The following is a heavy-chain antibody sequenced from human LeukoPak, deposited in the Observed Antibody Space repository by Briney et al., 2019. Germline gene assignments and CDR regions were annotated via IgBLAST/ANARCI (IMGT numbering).Heavy chain of an antibody. J-gene: IGHJ6*02. V-gene: IGHV3-30-3*01. CDR2: ISYDGSNK. CDR1: GFIFSSFA. CDR3: YYYGMAV. Sequence: GRSLRLSCAASGFIFSSFAMHWVRQAPAKGLEWVAFISYDGSNKYYADSVKGRFTISRDNSKNTLYLQMNNLRVEDTAVYYSYYYGMAVGGQGPTATVS.